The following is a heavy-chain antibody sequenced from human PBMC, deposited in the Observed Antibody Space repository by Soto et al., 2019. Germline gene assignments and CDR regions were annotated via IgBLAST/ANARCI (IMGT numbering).Heavy chain of an antibody. CDR2: ISAYNGNT. D-gene: IGHD2-2*01. CDR3: ARIYCSSTSCYLNKKYYLDY. V-gene: IGHV1-18*04. J-gene: IGHJ4*02. CDR1: GYTFTSYG. Sequence: GASVKVSCKASGYTFTSYGISWVRQAPGQGLEWMGWISAYNGNTNYAQKLQGRVTMTTDTSTSTAYMELRSLRSDDTAVYYCARIYCSSTSCYLNKKYYLDYWGQGTLVTVSS.